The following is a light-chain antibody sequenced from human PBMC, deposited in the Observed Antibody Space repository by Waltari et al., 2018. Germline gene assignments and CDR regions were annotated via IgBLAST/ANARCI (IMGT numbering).Light chain of an antibody. Sequence: DIRLTQSPSYLSASVGDRVTIVCRAGQIINSYLNWYQQQPGRVPKLVGQAASTLRSGVPSRFSGRGYGSEFTLTISNLQPEDVATYYCQQGYGSAWSFGQGTKVE. CDR2: AAS. J-gene: IGKJ1*01. CDR1: QIINSY. V-gene: IGKV1-39*01. CDR3: QQGYGSAWS.